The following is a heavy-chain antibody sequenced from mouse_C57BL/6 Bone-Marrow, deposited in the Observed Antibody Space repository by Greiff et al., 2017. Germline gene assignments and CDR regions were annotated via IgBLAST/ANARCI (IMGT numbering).Heavy chain of an antibody. V-gene: IGHV14-4*01. Sequence: VQLQQSGAELVRPGASVKLSCTASGFNIKDDYMHWVKQRPEQGLEWIGGIDPENGDTEYASKFQGKATITADTSSNTAYLQLSSLTSEDTAVYYCTPYYYGSSYGYFDVWGTGTTVTVSS. CDR1: GFNIKDDY. D-gene: IGHD1-1*01. CDR2: IDPENGDT. J-gene: IGHJ1*03. CDR3: TPYYYGSSYGYFDV.